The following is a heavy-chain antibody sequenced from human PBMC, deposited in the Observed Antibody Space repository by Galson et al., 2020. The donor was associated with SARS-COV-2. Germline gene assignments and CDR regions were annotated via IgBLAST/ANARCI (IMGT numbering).Heavy chain of an antibody. D-gene: IGHD2-2*02. J-gene: IGHJ4*02. CDR1: GFTFSSYS. CDR2: ISSSSSTI. CDR3: ARVLEPFDGTLTAAIVY. Sequence: AGSLRLSCAASGFTFSSYSMNWVRQAPGKGLEWVSYISSSSSTIYYADSVKGRFTISRDNAKNSLYLQMNSLRAEDTAVYYCARVLEPFDGTLTAAIVYWGQGTLVTVSS. V-gene: IGHV3-48*04.